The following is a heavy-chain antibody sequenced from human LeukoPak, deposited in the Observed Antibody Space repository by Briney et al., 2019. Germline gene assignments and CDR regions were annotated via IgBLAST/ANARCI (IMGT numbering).Heavy chain of an antibody. Sequence: PGGSLRLSCAASGFIFSSYSMSWVRQAPGKGLEWVTVIWYDGSNEYYADSVKGRFTISRDNSKNTLYLQMNSLRAEDTAVYYCASGSEAWRTDYWGQGTLVTVSS. J-gene: IGHJ4*02. D-gene: IGHD1-14*01. CDR2: IWYDGSNE. CDR1: GFIFSSYS. CDR3: ASGSEAWRTDY. V-gene: IGHV3-33*08.